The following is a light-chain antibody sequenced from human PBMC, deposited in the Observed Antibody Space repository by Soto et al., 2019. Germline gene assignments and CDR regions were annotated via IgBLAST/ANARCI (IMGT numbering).Light chain of an antibody. CDR1: SSNIGGNG. Sequence: QSVLTQPPSASGTPGQRVTISCSGSSSNIGGNGVSWYQQLPGTAPPLLIYSNNQRPSGVPDRFSGSKSGTSASLAISGLQSEDEADYYCAVWDDSLDGVVFGGGTKLTVL. V-gene: IGLV1-44*01. CDR2: SNN. CDR3: AVWDDSLDGVV. J-gene: IGLJ3*02.